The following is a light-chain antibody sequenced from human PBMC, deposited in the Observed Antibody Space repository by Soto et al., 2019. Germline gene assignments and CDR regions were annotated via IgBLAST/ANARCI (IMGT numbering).Light chain of an antibody. V-gene: IGLV2-14*01. CDR2: EVT. Sequence: QSVLTQPSSVSGSPGQSITISCTGTSSDVGGYNYVSWYQQHPGKAPKLMIYEVTNRPSGVSNRFSGSKSGNTASLTISGLQAEDEADYYCSPYTSRSTLVFGTGTKVTVL. J-gene: IGLJ1*01. CDR3: SPYTSRSTLV. CDR1: SSDVGGYNY.